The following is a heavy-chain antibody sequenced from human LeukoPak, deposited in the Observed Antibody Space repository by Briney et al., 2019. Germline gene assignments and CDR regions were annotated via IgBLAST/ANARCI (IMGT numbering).Heavy chain of an antibody. J-gene: IGHJ3*02. CDR1: GGSISSYY. CDR3: ARSLHSSSWYCAFDI. D-gene: IGHD6-13*01. Sequence: SETLSLTCTVSGGSISSYYWSWIRQPAGKGLEWIGRIYTSGSTNYNPSLKSRVTISVDTSKNQFSLKLSSVTAADTAVYYCARSLHSSSWYCAFDIWGQGTMVTVSS. CDR2: IYTSGST. V-gene: IGHV4-4*07.